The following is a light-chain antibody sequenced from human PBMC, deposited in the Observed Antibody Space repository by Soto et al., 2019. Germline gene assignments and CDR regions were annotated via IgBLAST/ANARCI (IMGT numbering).Light chain of an antibody. J-gene: IGLJ2*01. V-gene: IGLV2-14*01. CDR1: SSDVGDYHY. CDR3: SSYTSRSTLVV. CDR2: DVT. Sequence: QSVLTQPASVSGSPGQSITISCTGTSSDVGDYHYVSWYQQHPGKAPKLMIYDVTNRPSGVSNRFSGSKSGNTASLTISGLQAEDEADYYCSSYTSRSTLVVFGGGTKLTVL.